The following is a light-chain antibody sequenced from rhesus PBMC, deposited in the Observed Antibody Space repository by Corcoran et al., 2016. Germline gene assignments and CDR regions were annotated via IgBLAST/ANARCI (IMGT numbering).Light chain of an antibody. CDR3: LQYNSDPPT. Sequence: DIQMTQSPSSLSASVGDRVTITCRASQGISTYLNWYQQKPGKAPKRLIYAASSLESGVPSRFSGSGSGTDFTLTNSSLQPEDFATYYCLQYNSDPPTFGQGTKVEIK. V-gene: IGKV1-43*02. CDR1: QGISTY. CDR2: AAS. J-gene: IGKJ1*01.